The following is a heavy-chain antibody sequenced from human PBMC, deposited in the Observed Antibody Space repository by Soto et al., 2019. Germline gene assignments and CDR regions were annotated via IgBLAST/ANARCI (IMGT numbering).Heavy chain of an antibody. CDR2: INSDGSRT. Sequence: GGSLRLSCTASGFNFSRFWTHWVRQVPGRGLVWVSHINSDGSRTSYADSVKGRFTISRDNAKNTLYLQMDSLRAEDTAVYYCARDLSSCSSARCYSFYYGVDVWGQGTTVTVSS. V-gene: IGHV3-74*01. D-gene: IGHD2-2*01. CDR3: ARDLSSCSSARCYSFYYGVDV. J-gene: IGHJ6*02. CDR1: GFNFSRFW.